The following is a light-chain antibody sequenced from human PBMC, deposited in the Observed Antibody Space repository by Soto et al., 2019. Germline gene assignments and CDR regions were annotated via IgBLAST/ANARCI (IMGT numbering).Light chain of an antibody. V-gene: IGLV2-14*03. J-gene: IGLJ3*02. CDR1: SSDVGAYNH. Sequence: QSALTQPASVSGSPGQSITISCTGTSSDVGAYNHVSWYQQHPGKVPKVMIYEVNNRPSGVSDRFSASRSGNTASLTISGVQAEDEADYYCSSYKRSTRLAGVFGGGTKLAGL. CDR3: SSYKRSTRLAGV. CDR2: EVN.